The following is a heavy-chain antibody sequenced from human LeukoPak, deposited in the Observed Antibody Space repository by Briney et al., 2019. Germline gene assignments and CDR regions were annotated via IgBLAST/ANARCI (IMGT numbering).Heavy chain of an antibody. CDR3: ARKVATKGEWAFDI. D-gene: IGHD5-12*01. CDR2: INLSGHT. CDR1: GYSIPIGYD. J-gene: IGHJ3*02. V-gene: IGHV4-38-2*02. Sequence: PSETLSLTCTVSGYSIPIGYDWGWLRQPPGNGLEWIGSINLSGHTYYKSSLKSRVTISVDTSKNQFSLKLNSVTAADTAVYYCARKVATKGEWAFDIWGQGTMVTASS.